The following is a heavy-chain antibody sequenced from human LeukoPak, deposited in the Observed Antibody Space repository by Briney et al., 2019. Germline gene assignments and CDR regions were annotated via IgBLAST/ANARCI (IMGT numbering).Heavy chain of an antibody. Sequence: PGGSLRLSCAASGFTFSNAWMSWVRQAPGKGLEWVGRIKSKTDGGTTDYAAPVKGRFTISRDDSKNTPYLQMNSLKTEDTAVYYCTTEGLLWFGELYRDAFDIWGQGTMVTVSS. V-gene: IGHV3-15*01. J-gene: IGHJ3*02. D-gene: IGHD3-10*01. CDR3: TTEGLLWFGELYRDAFDI. CDR1: GFTFSNAW. CDR2: IKSKTDGGTT.